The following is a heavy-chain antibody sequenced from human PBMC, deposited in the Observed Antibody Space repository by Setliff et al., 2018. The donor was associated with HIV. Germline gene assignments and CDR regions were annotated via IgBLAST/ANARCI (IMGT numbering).Heavy chain of an antibody. CDR3: ARVVYDFWSGYYGPYYYYMDV. CDR1: GFTFSDYY. CDR2: ISSSGSTI. J-gene: IGHJ6*03. D-gene: IGHD3-3*01. V-gene: IGHV3-11*04. Sequence: GGSLRLSCAASGFTFSDYYMSWIRQAPGKGLEWVSYISSSGSTIYYADSVKGRFTISRDNAKNSLYLQMNSLRAEDTAVYYCARVVYDFWSGYYGPYYYYMDVWSKGTTVTVSS.